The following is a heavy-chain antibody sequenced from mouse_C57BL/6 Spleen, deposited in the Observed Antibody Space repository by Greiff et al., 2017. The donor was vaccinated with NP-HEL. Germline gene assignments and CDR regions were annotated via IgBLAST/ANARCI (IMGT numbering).Heavy chain of an antibody. J-gene: IGHJ3*01. CDR1: GYTFTSYW. Sequence: VQLQQSGTELVKPGASVKLSCKASGYTFTSYWMHWVKQRPGQGLEWIGNINPSNGGTNYNEKFKRKATLTVDKSSSTAYMQLSSLTSEDSAVYYCARSFSSGYPAWFAYWGQGTLVTVSA. CDR2: INPSNGGT. V-gene: IGHV1-53*01. CDR3: ARSFSSGYPAWFAY. D-gene: IGHD3-2*02.